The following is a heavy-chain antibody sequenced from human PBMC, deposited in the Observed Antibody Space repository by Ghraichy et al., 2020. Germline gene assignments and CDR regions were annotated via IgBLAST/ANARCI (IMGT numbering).Heavy chain of an antibody. V-gene: IGHV4-30-2*01. D-gene: IGHD6-19*01. J-gene: IGHJ6*02. CDR2: IYHSGST. Sequence: SQTLSLTCAVSGGSISSGGYSWSWIRQPPGKGLEWIGYIYHSGSTYYNPSLKSRVTISVDRSKNQFSLKLSSVTAADTAVYYCARGPEQWQEYYYYGMDVWGQGTTVTVSS. CDR3: ARGPEQWQEYYYYGMDV. CDR1: GGSISSGGYS.